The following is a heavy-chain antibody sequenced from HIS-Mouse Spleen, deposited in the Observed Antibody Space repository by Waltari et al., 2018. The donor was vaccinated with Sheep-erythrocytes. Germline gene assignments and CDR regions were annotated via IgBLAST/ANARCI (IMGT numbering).Heavy chain of an antibody. CDR1: GGSISSSSYY. V-gene: IGHV4-39*01. D-gene: IGHD6-13*01. CDR2: FYFSGRT. CDR3: ARNRYSSSWFNWFDP. Sequence: QLQLQESGPGLVTPSETLSLTCPVPGGSISSSSYYWGWIRQPPGKGLEWIGSFYFSGRTYNNACLKSRVTISVDTSKNQFSLKLSSVTAADTAVYYCARNRYSSSWFNWFDPWGQGTLVTVSS. J-gene: IGHJ5*02.